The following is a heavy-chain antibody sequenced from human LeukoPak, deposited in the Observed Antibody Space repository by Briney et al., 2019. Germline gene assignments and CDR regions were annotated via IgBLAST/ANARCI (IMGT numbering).Heavy chain of an antibody. Sequence: GGSLRLSCAASGFTFSTSWMTWVRQAPGKRPEWVANIKKDGSEKYYVDSVKGRFTISRDNAKNSLFLQMNSLRAEDTAVYYCARDRQQLVLDYWGQGTLVTVSS. J-gene: IGHJ4*02. CDR2: IKKDGSEK. D-gene: IGHD6-13*01. CDR3: ARDRQQLVLDY. V-gene: IGHV3-7*01. CDR1: GFTFSTSW.